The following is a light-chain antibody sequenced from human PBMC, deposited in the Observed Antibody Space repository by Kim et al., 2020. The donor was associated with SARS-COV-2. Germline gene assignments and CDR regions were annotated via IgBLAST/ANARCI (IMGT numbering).Light chain of an antibody. CDR2: TAS. Sequence: DIQMTQSPSSVSASVGDRVTITCRASQGISRWLAWYQQKPGKAAKLLIYTASSLQSGVPSRFSGSGSGTDFTLTISSLQPEDFATYYCQQANSFPLTFGGVTKVDIK. CDR1: QGISRW. CDR3: QQANSFPLT. J-gene: IGKJ4*02. V-gene: IGKV1-12*01.